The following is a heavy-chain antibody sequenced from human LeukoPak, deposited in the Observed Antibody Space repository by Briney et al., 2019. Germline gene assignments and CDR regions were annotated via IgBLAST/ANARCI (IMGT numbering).Heavy chain of an antibody. CDR1: GFTFSSYS. CDR2: ISSSSSYI. Sequence: GGSLRLSCAASGFTFSSYSMNWVRQAPGKGLEWVSSISSSSSYIYYADSVKGRFTISRDNAKNSLYLQMNSLRAEDTAVYYCARDGGLVTDYYYYGMDVWGQGTTVTVSS. D-gene: IGHD3-9*01. J-gene: IGHJ6*02. CDR3: ARDGGLVTDYYYYGMDV. V-gene: IGHV3-21*01.